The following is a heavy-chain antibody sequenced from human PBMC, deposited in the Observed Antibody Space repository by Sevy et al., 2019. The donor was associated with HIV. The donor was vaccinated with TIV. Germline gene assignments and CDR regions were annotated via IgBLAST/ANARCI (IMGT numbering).Heavy chain of an antibody. Sequence: GGSLRLSCAASGFSFHDHAMHWVRQAPGKGLEWVSGISWNSGSIGYADAVKGRFTISRDNAKQSIYLQMNSLRADDTAFYYCEKDLNRGCDSINCYPYYYYYYGLDVWGQGTTVTVSS. D-gene: IGHD2-2*01. CDR3: EKDLNRGCDSINCYPYYYYYYGLDV. CDR2: ISWNSGSI. V-gene: IGHV3-9*01. J-gene: IGHJ6*02. CDR1: GFSFHDHA.